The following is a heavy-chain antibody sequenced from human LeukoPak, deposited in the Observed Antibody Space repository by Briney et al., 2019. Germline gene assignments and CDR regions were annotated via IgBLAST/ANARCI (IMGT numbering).Heavy chain of an antibody. D-gene: IGHD2-15*01. Sequence: GGSLRLSCVASGLTVSRHYMTWVRQAPGKGLEWLSVISTGGSTNYADSVKGRFTVSRDNSKDTLFLQMNSLRAEDTAVYYCARYCSGLSCYSGLYWGQGTLVTVSS. V-gene: IGHV3-53*01. CDR1: GLTVSRHY. CDR3: ARYCSGLSCYSGLY. J-gene: IGHJ4*02. CDR2: ISTGGST.